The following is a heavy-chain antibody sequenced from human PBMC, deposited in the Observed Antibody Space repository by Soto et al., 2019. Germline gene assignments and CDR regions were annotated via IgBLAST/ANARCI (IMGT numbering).Heavy chain of an antibody. CDR2: IYYSGST. Sequence: SETLSLTCTVSGGSVGSSSYYWSWIRQPPGKGLEWIGYIYYSGSTNYNPSLKSRVTISADMSKNQFSLKLSSVTAADTAVYYCAIFRSTAILPYHLAFRAQRTSVPVSS. V-gene: IGHV4-61*01. CDR1: GGSVGSSSYY. CDR3: AIFRSTAILPYHLAF. D-gene: IGHD2-2*01. J-gene: IGHJ1*01.